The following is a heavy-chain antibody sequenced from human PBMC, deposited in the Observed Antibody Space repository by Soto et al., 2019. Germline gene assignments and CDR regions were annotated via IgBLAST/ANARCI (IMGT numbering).Heavy chain of an antibody. V-gene: IGHV5-51*01. D-gene: IGHD6-25*01. J-gene: IGHJ4*02. Sequence: GESLKISCKGSGYSFTRYWIAWVRQMPGKGLEWMGIIYLSDSDTRYSPSFQGRVTISADKSISTAYLQWSSLKASDDTALYFCARSGEHPFDHWGQGSLVTVSS. CDR1: GYSFTRYW. CDR2: IYLSDSDT. CDR3: ARSGEHPFDH.